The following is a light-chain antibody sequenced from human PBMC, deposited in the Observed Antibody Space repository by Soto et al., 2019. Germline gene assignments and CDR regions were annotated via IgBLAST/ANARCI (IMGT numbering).Light chain of an antibody. CDR1: SSDVGSYNY. J-gene: IGLJ1*01. CDR2: EVS. CDR3: TSFTSASSLDV. Sequence: QSVLTQPASVSGSPGQSITISCTGTSSDVGSYNYVSWYQQHPGKVPKVMIYEVSNRASGVSDRFSGSKSGNTASLTISGLQAEDEADYYCTSFTSASSLDVFGTGTKVTVL. V-gene: IGLV2-14*01.